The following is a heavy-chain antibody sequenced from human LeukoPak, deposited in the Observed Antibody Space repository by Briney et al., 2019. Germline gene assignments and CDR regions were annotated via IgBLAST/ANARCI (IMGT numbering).Heavy chain of an antibody. V-gene: IGHV4-59*08. Sequence: SETLSLTSSVSGAPLRSHYWNWIRQPPGKGLEWIGYIHYSGSTKYNPSLKSRVTISVDTSKNQFSLKLSSVTAADTAVYYCARWYSSGWAFDYWGQGTLVTVSS. CDR3: ARWYSSGWAFDY. CDR1: GAPLRSHY. J-gene: IGHJ4*02. D-gene: IGHD6-19*01. CDR2: IHYSGST.